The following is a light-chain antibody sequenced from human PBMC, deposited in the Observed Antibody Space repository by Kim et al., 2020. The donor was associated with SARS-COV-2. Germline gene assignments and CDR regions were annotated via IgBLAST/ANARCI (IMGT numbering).Light chain of an antibody. CDR2: GTN. CDR1: SLRSYY. J-gene: IGLJ1*01. CDR3: NSRDDV. Sequence: PAVSVALGQTVRITCQGDSLRSYYANWYQQKPGQAPVVVIYGTNNRPSGIPDRFSGSSSGNTAFLTITGAQAEDEADYYCNSRDDVFGTGTKVTVL. V-gene: IGLV3-19*01.